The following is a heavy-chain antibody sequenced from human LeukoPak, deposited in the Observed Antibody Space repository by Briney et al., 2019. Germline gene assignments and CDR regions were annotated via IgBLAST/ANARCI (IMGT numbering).Heavy chain of an antibody. V-gene: IGHV4-59*08. CDR3: ARRQTYDSSGYYYEYFDY. CDR2: IYYSGST. D-gene: IGHD3-22*01. CDR1: GGSISSYY. Sequence: KPSETLSLTCTVSGGSISSYYWSWIRQPPGKGLEWIGYIYYSGSTNYNPSLKSRVTISVDTSKNQFSLKLSSVTAADTAVYYCARRQTYDSSGYYYEYFDYWGQGTLVTVSS. J-gene: IGHJ4*02.